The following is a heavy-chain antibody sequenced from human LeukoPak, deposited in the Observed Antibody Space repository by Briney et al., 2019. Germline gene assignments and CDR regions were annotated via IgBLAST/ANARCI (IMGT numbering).Heavy chain of an antibody. CDR1: GFTFINNY. J-gene: IGHJ6*02. CDR2: IYSGDDT. D-gene: IGHD6-19*01. V-gene: IGHV3-66*01. CDR3: ASPYSSGWYYYYYGMDV. Sequence: GGSLRLSCAASGFTFINNYMSWVRQAPGKGLEWVSIIYSGDDTYYADSVKGRFTISRDNSKNTLYLQMNSLRADDTAVYYCASPYSSGWYYYYYGMDVWGQGTTVTVSS.